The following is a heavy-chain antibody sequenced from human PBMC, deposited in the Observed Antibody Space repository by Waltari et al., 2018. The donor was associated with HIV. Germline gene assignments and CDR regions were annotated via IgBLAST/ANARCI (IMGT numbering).Heavy chain of an antibody. CDR2: IYTSGNT. CDR1: GGSISSGSYY. D-gene: IGHD3-16*01. Sequence: QVQLQESGPGLVKPSQTLSLTCTVSGGSISSGSYYWGWIRQAAGKGLEGIGRIYTSGNTNYRPSLKSRVTISMDTSKNQFSLRLSSVTAADTAVYYCARELSDYGATAWFDYWGRGTLVTVSS. V-gene: IGHV4-61*02. J-gene: IGHJ4*02. CDR3: ARELSDYGATAWFDY.